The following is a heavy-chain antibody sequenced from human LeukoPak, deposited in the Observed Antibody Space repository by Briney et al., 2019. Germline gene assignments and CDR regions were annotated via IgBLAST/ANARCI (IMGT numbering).Heavy chain of an antibody. CDR1: GYNFTIYW. CDR3: ARPRLSYINSWYFDY. Sequence: GESLKISCETSGYNFTIYWVGWVRRMPGKGLEWMGIIYPGDSNTKYNPSFQGQVTISADKSISTAYLQWSSLKVSDTAVYYCARPRLSYINSWYFDYWGQGTQVTVSS. J-gene: IGHJ4*02. CDR2: IYPGDSNT. D-gene: IGHD6-13*01. V-gene: IGHV5-51*01.